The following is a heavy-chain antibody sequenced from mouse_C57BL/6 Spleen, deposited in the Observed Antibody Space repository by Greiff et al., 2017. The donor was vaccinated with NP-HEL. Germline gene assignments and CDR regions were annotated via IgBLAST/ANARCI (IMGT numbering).Heavy chain of an antibody. J-gene: IGHJ1*03. CDR3: ARGIYYGSSPLEDFDV. CDR1: GFTFSSYA. D-gene: IGHD1-1*01. Sequence: EVMLVESGGGLVKPGGSLKLSCAASGFTFSSYAMSWVRQTPEKRLEWVATISDGGSYTYYPDNVKGRFTISRDNAKNNLYLQMSHLKSEDTAMYYCARGIYYGSSPLEDFDVWGTGTTVTVSS. V-gene: IGHV5-4*03. CDR2: ISDGGSYT.